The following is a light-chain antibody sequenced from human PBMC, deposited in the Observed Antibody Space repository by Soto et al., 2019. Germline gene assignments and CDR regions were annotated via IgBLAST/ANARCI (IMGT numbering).Light chain of an antibody. V-gene: IGKV2-28*01. J-gene: IGKJ4*01. Sequence: DIVMTQSPLSLPVTPGEPASIACRSIQSLLHSSGYTYLDWYLQKPGQSPQLLIYLGSSRAAGVPDRFSGSGSGTDFTLKISRVEAEDVGVYYCMQALQAPQLTFGGGTKVDIK. CDR1: QSLLHSSGYTY. CDR3: MQALQAPQLT. CDR2: LGS.